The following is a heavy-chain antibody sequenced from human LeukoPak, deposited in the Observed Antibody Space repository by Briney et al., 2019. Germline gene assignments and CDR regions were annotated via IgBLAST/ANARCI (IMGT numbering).Heavy chain of an antibody. CDR2: INPNSGGT. J-gene: IGHJ6*03. D-gene: IGHD4-17*01. V-gene: IGHV1-2*02. Sequence: ASVKVSCKASGYTFTGYYMHWVRQAPGQGLEWMGWINPNSGGTNYAQKFQGRVTMTRDTSISTAYMELSRLRSDDTAVYYCARDNGDYKDVTHYYYYMDVWGKGTTVTVSS. CDR1: GYTFTGYY. CDR3: ARDNGDYKDVTHYYYYMDV.